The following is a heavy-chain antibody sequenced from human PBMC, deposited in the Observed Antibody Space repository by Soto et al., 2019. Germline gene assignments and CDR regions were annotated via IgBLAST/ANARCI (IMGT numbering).Heavy chain of an antibody. CDR2: INHSGST. Sequence: SETLSLTCAVYGGSFSGYYWSWIRQPPGKGLEWIGEINHSGSTNYNPSLKSRVTISVDTSKNQFSLKVSSATAADTAVYYCARHSNRNYGLYYFAYWGLGALVTVSS. J-gene: IGHJ4*02. D-gene: IGHD4-4*01. V-gene: IGHV4-34*01. CDR1: GGSFSGYY. CDR3: ARHSNRNYGLYYFAY.